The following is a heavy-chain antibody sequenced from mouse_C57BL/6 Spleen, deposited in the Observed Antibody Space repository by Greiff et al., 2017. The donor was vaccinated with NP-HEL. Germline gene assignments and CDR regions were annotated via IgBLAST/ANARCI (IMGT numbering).Heavy chain of an antibody. CDR3: AIRGTGYSDYFDY. CDR2: IYPGDGDT. Sequence: QVQLQQSGPELVKPGASVKISCKASGYAFSSSWMNWVKQRPGKGLEWIGRIYPGDGDTNYNGKFKGKATLTADKSSSTAYMQLSSLTSEDSAVYYCAIRGTGYSDYFDYWGQGTTLTVSS. CDR1: GYAFSSSW. J-gene: IGHJ2*01. V-gene: IGHV1-82*01. D-gene: IGHD2-3*01.